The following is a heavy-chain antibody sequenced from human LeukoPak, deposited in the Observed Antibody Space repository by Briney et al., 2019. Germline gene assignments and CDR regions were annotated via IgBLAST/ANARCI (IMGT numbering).Heavy chain of an antibody. J-gene: IGHJ6*03. CDR1: AGSISSNY. V-gene: IGHV4-4*07. D-gene: IGHD2-2*01. CDR2: IYTSGST. CDR3: ASTPIVVVPAAMHYYYYYMDV. Sequence: SETLSLTCTVSAGSISSNYWSWIWQPARKGLEWIGRIYTSGSTNYHPSLKSRVTMSVDTSKNQFSLKLSSVTAADTAVYYCASTPIVVVPAAMHYYYYYMDVWGKGTTVTVSS.